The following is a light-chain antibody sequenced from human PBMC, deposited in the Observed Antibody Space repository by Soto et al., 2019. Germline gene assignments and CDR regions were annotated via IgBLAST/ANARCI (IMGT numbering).Light chain of an antibody. J-gene: IGLJ2*01. CDR3: QSYDSSLSGSV. CDR1: GSNIGAAYD. V-gene: IGLV1-40*01. Sequence: QSVLTQPPSVSGAPGQRVTISCTGSGSNIGAAYDVQWYQQFPGTAPKLLIYGNNNRPSGVPDRFSGSKSGTSASLAITGFQAEDEADYYCQSYDSSLSGSVFGGGTKLTVL. CDR2: GNN.